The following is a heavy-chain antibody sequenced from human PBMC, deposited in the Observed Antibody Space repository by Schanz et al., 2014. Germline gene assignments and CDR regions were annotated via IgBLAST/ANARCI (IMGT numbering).Heavy chain of an antibody. J-gene: IGHJ5*02. CDR1: GFTFRDYY. CDR2: IYHSGST. Sequence: QVQLVESGGGVVQPGRSLRLSCAASGFTFRDYYMSWIRQPPGKGLEWIGEIYHSGSTNYNPSLKSRVTISVDKPKKQFSLKVTSMTAADTAVYYCARGHHPHGITVAARGFDPWGQGTLVTVSS. V-gene: IGHV4-4*02. CDR3: ARGHHPHGITVAARGFDP. D-gene: IGHD6-19*01.